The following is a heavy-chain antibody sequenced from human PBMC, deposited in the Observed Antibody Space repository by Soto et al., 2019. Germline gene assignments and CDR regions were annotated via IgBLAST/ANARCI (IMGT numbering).Heavy chain of an antibody. D-gene: IGHD3-10*01. CDR3: ARHYSSGNYYSPINY. V-gene: IGHV4-39*01. CDR2: ISYSGNI. Sequence: PSETLSLTCTVSGGAISSRTYYWGWIRQSPGKWLEWIGSISYSGNIYYNPSLRSRVSISVDTSKNQFSLKLSFVTAADTAVYFCARHYSSGNYYSPINYWGQGALVTVSS. J-gene: IGHJ4*02. CDR1: GGAISSRTYY.